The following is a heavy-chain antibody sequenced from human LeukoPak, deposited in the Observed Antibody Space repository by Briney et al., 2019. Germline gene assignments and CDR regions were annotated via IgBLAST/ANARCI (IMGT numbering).Heavy chain of an antibody. J-gene: IGHJ4*02. CDR2: INPNSGGT. CDR1: GYTFTGYY. D-gene: IGHD3-22*01. CDR3: ARDGYYDSSGYYS. Sequence: ASVKVSCKASGYTFTGYYMHWVRQAPGQGLEWMGWINPNSGGTNYAQKFQGRVTMTRDTSISTAYMELSRLRSDDTAVYYCARDGYYDSSGYYSWGQGTLVTVSS. V-gene: IGHV1-2*02.